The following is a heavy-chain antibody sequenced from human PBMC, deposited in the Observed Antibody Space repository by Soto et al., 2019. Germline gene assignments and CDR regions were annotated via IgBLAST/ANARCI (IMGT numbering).Heavy chain of an antibody. D-gene: IGHD6-13*01. J-gene: IGHJ4*02. CDR3: ARGASSSRYVPFDY. CDR2: IWYDGSNK. Sequence: GGSLRLSCAASGFTFSSYCMHWVRQAPGKGLEWVAVIWYDGSNKYYADSVKGRFTISRDNSKNTLYLQMNSLRAEDTAVYYCARGASSSRYVPFDYWGQGTLVTVPS. CDR1: GFTFSSYC. V-gene: IGHV3-33*08.